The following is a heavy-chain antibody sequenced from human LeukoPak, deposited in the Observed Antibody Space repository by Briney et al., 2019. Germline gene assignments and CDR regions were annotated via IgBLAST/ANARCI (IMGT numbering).Heavy chain of an antibody. D-gene: IGHD3-10*01. Sequence: GGSLRLSCAASGFTFSSYSMNWVRQAPGKGLEWVSFIYSDNTHYSDSVKGRFTISRDDSKNTLYLQMNSLRAEDTAVYYCAKWGNSWFGESSPPYWGQGTLVTVSS. V-gene: IGHV3-53*01. CDR1: GFTFSSYS. CDR2: IYSDNT. CDR3: AKWGNSWFGESSPPY. J-gene: IGHJ4*02.